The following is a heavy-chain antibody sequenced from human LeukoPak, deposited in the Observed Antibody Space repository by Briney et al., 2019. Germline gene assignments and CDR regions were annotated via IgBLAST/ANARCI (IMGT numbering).Heavy chain of an antibody. J-gene: IGHJ4*02. D-gene: IGHD6-19*01. CDR2: IGGGGGST. CDR1: GFTLSHYA. CDR3: ARWTYDSGWYFGY. Sequence: PGGSLRLSCSMSGFTLSHYAMSWVRQAPGKGLEWVSTIGGGGGSTDYTDSVKGRFTISRDNSKNTLYLQMSSLGAEDTAVYYCARWTYDSGWYFGYWGQGTLVTVSS. V-gene: IGHV3-23*01.